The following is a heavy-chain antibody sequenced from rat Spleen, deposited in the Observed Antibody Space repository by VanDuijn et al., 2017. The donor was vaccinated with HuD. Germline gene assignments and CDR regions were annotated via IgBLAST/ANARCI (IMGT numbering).Heavy chain of an antibody. CDR1: GFTFSNYG. D-gene: IGHD1-1*01. V-gene: IGHV5-29*01. J-gene: IGHJ3*01. CDR2: ISYDGSST. CDR3: ARHGDSGDVDNWFAY. Sequence: EVQLVESGGSLVQPGRSLKLSCAAAGFTFSNYGMAWVRQAPTKGLEWVATISYDGSSTYYRDSVKGRSTISRDNAKSTLYLQMDSLRSEDTATYYCARHGDSGDVDNWFAYWGQGTLVTVSS.